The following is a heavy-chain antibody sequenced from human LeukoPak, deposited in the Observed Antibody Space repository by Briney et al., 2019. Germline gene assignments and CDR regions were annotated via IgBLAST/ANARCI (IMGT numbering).Heavy chain of an antibody. D-gene: IGHD1-26*01. J-gene: IGHJ3*02. CDR2: ISSGSSYI. CDR3: ASQSGSYGGFDI. CDR1: GFTFSSYS. Sequence: GGSLRLSCAASGFTFSSYSMNWVRQAPGKGLEWVSSISSGSSYIYYADSVKGRFTISRDDAKNSLYLQMNSLRAEDTAVYYCASQSGSYGGFDIWGHGTTVTVSS. V-gene: IGHV3-21*01.